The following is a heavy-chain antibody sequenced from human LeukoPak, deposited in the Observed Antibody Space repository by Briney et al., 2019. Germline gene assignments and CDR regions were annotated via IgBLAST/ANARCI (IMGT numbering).Heavy chain of an antibody. CDR3: ARGFTFGHGAMFDY. CDR1: GGSISSDDYY. Sequence: TLSLPCTVSGGSISSDDYYWTWMRQPAGKGLEGIGRLRTSGTTHFNPSLKRRVSIPLHTSKNQFSLKLTSVTAADTAVYYCARGFTFGHGAMFDYWGQGTLVTVSP. D-gene: IGHD4-17*01. V-gene: IGHV4-61*02. CDR2: LRTSGTT. J-gene: IGHJ4*02.